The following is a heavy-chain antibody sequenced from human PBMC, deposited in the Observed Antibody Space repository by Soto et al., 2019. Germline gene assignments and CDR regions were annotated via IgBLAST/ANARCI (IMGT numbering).Heavy chain of an antibody. CDR1: GSTFTDFT. CDR3: ARRPDAFDI. CDR2: ISGDGLST. J-gene: IGHJ3*02. V-gene: IGHV3-23*01. Sequence: AGGSLRLSCAGSGSTFTDFTMTWVRQAPGKGLEWVSAISGDGLSTYYAGSAKGRFTISRDNSKTTLYLQMNSLRAEDTAVYYCARRPDAFDIWGRGTMVTVSS.